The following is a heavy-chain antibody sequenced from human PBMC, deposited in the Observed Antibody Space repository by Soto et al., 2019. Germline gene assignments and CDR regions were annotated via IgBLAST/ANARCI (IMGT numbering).Heavy chain of an antibody. CDR3: AKDLGGYDRPLWFDY. J-gene: IGHJ4*02. CDR2: ISGSGGST. CDR1: GFTFSSYA. D-gene: IGHD5-12*01. Sequence: EVQLLESGGGLVQPGGSLRLSCAASGFTFSSYAMSWVRQAPGKGLEWVSAISGSGGSTYYADSVKGRFTISRDNSKNTLYLQMNSLRDEDTDVYYCAKDLGGYDRPLWFDYWGQGTLVTVSS. V-gene: IGHV3-23*01.